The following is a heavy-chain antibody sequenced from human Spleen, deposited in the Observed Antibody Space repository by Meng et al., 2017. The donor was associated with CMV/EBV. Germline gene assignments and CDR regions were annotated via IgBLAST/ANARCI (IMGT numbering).Heavy chain of an antibody. J-gene: IGHJ4*02. V-gene: IGHV4-34*01. CDR1: GGSFSGYY. Sequence: SETLSLTCAVYGGSFSGYYWSWIRQPPGKGLEWIGEINHSGSTNYNPSLKSRVTISADTSNNQFSLKLSSVTAADTAVYYCAREKGRSGGWYDYFDYWGQGALVTVSS. CDR3: AREKGRSGGWYDYFDY. CDR2: INHSGST. D-gene: IGHD6-19*01.